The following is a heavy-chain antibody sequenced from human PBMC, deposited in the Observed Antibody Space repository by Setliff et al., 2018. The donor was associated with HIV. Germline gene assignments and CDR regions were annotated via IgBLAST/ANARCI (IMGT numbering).Heavy chain of an antibody. CDR3: ARDGRYCSGGSCFTNRASYYYYYMDV. CDR2: INPSSGGT. CDR1: GYTFTGHY. Sequence: ASVKVSCKASGYTFTGHYMHWVRQAPGQGLEWMGWINPSSGGTNYAQKFQGRVTLTRDTSISAAYMELSRLRSDDTAVYYCARDGRYCSGGSCFTNRASYYYYYMDVWGKGTTVTVSS. J-gene: IGHJ6*03. V-gene: IGHV1-2*02. D-gene: IGHD2-15*01.